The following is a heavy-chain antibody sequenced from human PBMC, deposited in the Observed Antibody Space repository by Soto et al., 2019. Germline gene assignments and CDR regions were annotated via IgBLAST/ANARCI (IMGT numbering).Heavy chain of an antibody. V-gene: IGHV3-33*01. Sequence: GGSLRLSCAVSGFSFRTYGFHWVRQPPGKGLEWVAVISPKGHSDSVEGRFTISRDNSKDTLYLQMSNLRAEDTAVYYCARDDAFGNENAFDLWGQGTMVTVSS. D-gene: IGHD1-1*01. CDR2: ISPK. CDR1: GFSFRTYG. CDR3: ARDDAFGNENAFDL. J-gene: IGHJ3*01.